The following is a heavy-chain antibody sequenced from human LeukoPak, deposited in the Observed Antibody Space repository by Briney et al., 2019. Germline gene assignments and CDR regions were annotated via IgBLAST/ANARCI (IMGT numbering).Heavy chain of an antibody. D-gene: IGHD3-22*01. J-gene: IGHJ2*01. Sequence: GGSLRLSCAASGFTFSNYDMHWVRQATGQGLEWVSAIGTAGDTYYPGSVKGRFTISRENAKSSLYLQMNSLRAGDTAVYYCAGESDDYDSSAGYFDLWGRGTLVTVSS. CDR1: GFTFSNYD. V-gene: IGHV3-13*04. CDR3: AGESDDYDSSAGYFDL. CDR2: IGTAGDT.